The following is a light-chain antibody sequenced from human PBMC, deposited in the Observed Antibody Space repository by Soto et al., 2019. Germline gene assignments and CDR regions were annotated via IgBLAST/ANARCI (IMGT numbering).Light chain of an antibody. CDR3: SSYTSSSTLYYV. CDR2: EVS. J-gene: IGLJ1*01. V-gene: IGLV2-14*01. Sequence: LTQPASVSGSPGQSITISCTGTSSDVGGYNYVSWYQQHPGKAPKLMIYEVSNRPSGVSNRFSGSKSGNTASLTISGLQAEDEADYYCSSYTSSSTLYYVFGTGTKVTV. CDR1: SSDVGGYNY.